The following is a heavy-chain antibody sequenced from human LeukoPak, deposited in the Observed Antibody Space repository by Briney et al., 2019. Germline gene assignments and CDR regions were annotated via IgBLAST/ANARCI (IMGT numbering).Heavy chain of an antibody. CDR3: ARHGRRVVPAARYYYYYYMDV. J-gene: IGHJ6*03. Sequence: SETLSLTCAVSGGSISSYYWSWIRQPPGRGLEWIGSIHYSGSTSYNSSLKSRVTMSIDTSKNQFSLKLSSVTAADTAVYYCARHGRRVVPAARYYYYYYMDVWGKGTTVTVSS. CDR1: GGSISSYY. V-gene: IGHV4-59*08. D-gene: IGHD2-2*01. CDR2: IHYSGST.